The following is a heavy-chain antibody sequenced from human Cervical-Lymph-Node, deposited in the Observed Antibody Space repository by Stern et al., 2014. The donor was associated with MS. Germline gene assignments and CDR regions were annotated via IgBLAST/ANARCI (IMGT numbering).Heavy chain of an antibody. CDR2: ISYDGNHK. V-gene: IGHV3-30*03. Sequence: VQLVESGGAVVQPGGSLRLSCAASGFTFSSYGMHWVRQAPGKGLEWLTVISYDGNHKYYAASVKGRFTISRDNSKNTLHLQMNSVTPDDTAIYYCARDYEDTSMLFDHWGQGTLVTVSS. D-gene: IGHD2-8*01. CDR3: ARDYEDTSMLFDH. J-gene: IGHJ4*02. CDR1: GFTFSSYG.